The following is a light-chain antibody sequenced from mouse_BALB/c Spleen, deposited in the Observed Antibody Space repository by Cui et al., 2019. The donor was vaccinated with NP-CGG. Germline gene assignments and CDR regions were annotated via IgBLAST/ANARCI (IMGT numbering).Light chain of an antibody. CDR2: GTN. V-gene: IGLV1*01. CDR3: ALWYSNHWV. Sequence: QAVVTQESALPTPPGETVTLTCRSSTGAVATSNYANWVQEKPDHLFTGLIGGTNNRAPGVPARFSGSLIGDKAALTIRGAQTEDEAIYFCALWYSNHWVFGGGTKLTVL. J-gene: IGLJ1*01. CDR1: TGAVATSNY.